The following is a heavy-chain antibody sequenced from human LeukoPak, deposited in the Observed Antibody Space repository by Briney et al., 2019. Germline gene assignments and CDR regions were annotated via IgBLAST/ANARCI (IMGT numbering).Heavy chain of an antibody. V-gene: IGHV3-21*01. CDR1: GFTFSSYS. J-gene: IGHJ5*02. Sequence: PGGSLRLSCAASGFTFSSYSMNWVRQAPGKGLEWVSSISSSSSYIYYADSVKGRFTISRDNAKNSLYLQMNSLRAEDTAVYYCTRDNSVGDIAWWFDPWGQGTLATVSS. CDR2: ISSSSSYI. D-gene: IGHD3-16*02. CDR3: TRDNSVGDIAWWFDP.